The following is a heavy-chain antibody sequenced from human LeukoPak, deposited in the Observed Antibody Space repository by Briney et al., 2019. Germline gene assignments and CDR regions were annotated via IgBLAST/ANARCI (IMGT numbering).Heavy chain of an antibody. J-gene: IGHJ4*02. CDR3: ASGRQLGY. D-gene: IGHD3-16*01. CDR2: IKQDGSEK. CDR1: GFPFSSYW. V-gene: IGHV3-7*01. Sequence: GGSLSLSFAAAGFPFSSYWMSWGRRAPGKGLEWVANIKQDGSEKYYVDSVKGRFTISRDNAKNSLYLQMNSLRAEDTALYYCASGRQLGYWGQGTLVTVSS.